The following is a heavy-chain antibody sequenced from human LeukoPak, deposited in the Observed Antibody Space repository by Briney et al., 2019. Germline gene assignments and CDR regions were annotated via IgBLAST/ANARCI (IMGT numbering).Heavy chain of an antibody. CDR2: IKQEGSEK. J-gene: IGHJ4*02. D-gene: IGHD1-1*01. CDR1: GFTFSSYW. V-gene: IGHV3-7*01. CDR3: ARDWKNYCFDY. Sequence: GGSLRLSCAASGFTFSSYWMSWVRQAPGKGLEWVANIKQEGSEKYYVDSVKGRFTISRDNAKNSLYLQMNSLRAEDTAVYYCARDWKNYCFDYWGQGTLVTVSS.